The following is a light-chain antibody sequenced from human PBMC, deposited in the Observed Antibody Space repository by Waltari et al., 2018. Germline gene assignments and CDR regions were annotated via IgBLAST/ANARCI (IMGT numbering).Light chain of an antibody. Sequence: QSALTQPASVSGSPGQSVTIFCAGTSNDVGGYNSVSWYQEHPGQAPGVIIYDVSDRPSGVSARFSGYKSGNTASLTISGLQAEDEADYYCSSQSSNDVVLFGGGTKLTVL. CDR3: SSQSSNDVVL. V-gene: IGLV2-14*01. CDR2: DVS. CDR1: SNDVGGYNS. J-gene: IGLJ2*01.